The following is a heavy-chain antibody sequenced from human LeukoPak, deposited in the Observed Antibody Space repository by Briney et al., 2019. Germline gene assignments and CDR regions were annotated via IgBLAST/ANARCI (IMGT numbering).Heavy chain of an antibody. Sequence: PSETLSLTCAVYGGSFSGYYWSWIRQPPGKGLEWIGEINHSGSTNYNPSLKSRVTISVDTSKNQFSLKLSSVTAADTAVYYCARISPPMDVWGEGTTVTVSS. J-gene: IGHJ6*03. V-gene: IGHV4-34*01. CDR1: GGSFSGYY. CDR2: INHSGST. CDR3: ARISPPMDV. D-gene: IGHD3-3*02.